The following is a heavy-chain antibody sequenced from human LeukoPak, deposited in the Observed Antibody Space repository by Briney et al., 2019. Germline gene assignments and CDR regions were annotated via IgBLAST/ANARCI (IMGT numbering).Heavy chain of an antibody. D-gene: IGHD3-16*01. CDR1: SGSFSPYY. CDR2: ISHSGNT. J-gene: IGHJ5*02. Sequence: SETLSLTCTVSSGSFSPYYWSWIRQSPGKGLEWIGYISHSGNTKYSPSLKSRVIMSFDPPKNQFSLKLNSVTAADTAFYYCVRDRGLGRGFDPWGQGTMVTVSS. V-gene: IGHV4-59*12. CDR3: VRDRGLGRGFDP.